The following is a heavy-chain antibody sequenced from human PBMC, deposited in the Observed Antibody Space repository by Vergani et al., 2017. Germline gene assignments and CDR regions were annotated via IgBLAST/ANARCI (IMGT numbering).Heavy chain of an antibody. D-gene: IGHD6-25*01. J-gene: IGHJ6*02. Sequence: VQLLESGGDLVQPGGSLRLSCAASGFTFSSYGMHWVRQAPGKGLEWVAFIRYNGSNKYYADSVKGRFTISRDNSKNPLYLQMNSLRAEDTAVYYCAKRAADPHNYGMDVWGQGTTVTVSS. CDR3: AKRAADPHNYGMDV. V-gene: IGHV3-30*02. CDR1: GFTFSSYG. CDR2: IRYNGSNK.